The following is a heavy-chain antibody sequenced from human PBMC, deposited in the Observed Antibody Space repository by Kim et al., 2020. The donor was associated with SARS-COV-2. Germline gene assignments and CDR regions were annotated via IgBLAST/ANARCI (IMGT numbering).Heavy chain of an antibody. CDR3: ARSGIAAAGPFDY. Sequence: YNPSLKSRVTISVDTSKNQFSRKLSSVTAADTAVYYCARSGIAAAGPFDYWGQGTLVTVSS. V-gene: IGHV4-4*09. D-gene: IGHD6-13*01. J-gene: IGHJ4*02.